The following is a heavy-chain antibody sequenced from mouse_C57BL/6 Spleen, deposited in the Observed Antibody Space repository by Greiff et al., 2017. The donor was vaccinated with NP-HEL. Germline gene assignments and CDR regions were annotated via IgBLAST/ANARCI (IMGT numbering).Heavy chain of an antibody. J-gene: IGHJ1*03. CDR3: ARGTDITTVVATRYFDV. D-gene: IGHD1-1*01. CDR1: GYTFTDYN. Sequence: EVQLQQSGPELVKPGASVKIPCKASGYTFTDYNMDWVKQSHGKSLEWIGDINPNNGGTIYNQKFKGKATLTVDKSSSTAYMELRSLTSEDTAVYYCARGTDITTVVATRYFDVWGTGTTVTVSS. V-gene: IGHV1-18*01. CDR2: INPNNGGT.